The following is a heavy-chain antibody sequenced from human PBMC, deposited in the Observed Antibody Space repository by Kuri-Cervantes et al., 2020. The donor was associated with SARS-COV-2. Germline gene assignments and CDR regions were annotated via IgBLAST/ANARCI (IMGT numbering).Heavy chain of an antibody. CDR1: GFIFSSYG. D-gene: IGHD1-26*01. J-gene: IGHJ4*02. CDR2: VRSDGSNK. V-gene: IGHV3-30*02. CDR3: AKDDGGSFGLFDN. Sequence: GEYLKISCAASGFIFSSYGMHWVRQAPGKGLEWVAFVRSDGSNKHYTDSVEGRFTISRDNSKNTLYLQMNSLRPEDTAVYYCAKDDGGSFGLFDNWGQGILVTVSS.